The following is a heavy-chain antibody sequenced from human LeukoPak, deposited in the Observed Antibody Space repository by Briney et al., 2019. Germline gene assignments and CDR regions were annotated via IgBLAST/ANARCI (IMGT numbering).Heavy chain of an antibody. J-gene: IGHJ4*02. CDR3: AKPGDGCSGGSCYYFDY. CDR1: GFTFSSYA. D-gene: IGHD2-15*01. Sequence: PGGSLRLSCAASGFTFSSYAMSWARQAPGKGLEWISGISGSGGNTCYADSVKGRFTISRDISKNTLYLQMNSLRGEDTAVYYCAKPGDGCSGGSCYYFDYWGQGTLVTVSS. CDR2: ISGSGGNT. V-gene: IGHV3-23*01.